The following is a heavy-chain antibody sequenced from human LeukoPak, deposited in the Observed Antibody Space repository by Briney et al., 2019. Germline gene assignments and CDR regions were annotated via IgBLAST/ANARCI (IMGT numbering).Heavy chain of an antibody. CDR2: MNPNSANT. CDR3: ARGPPESSNSDY. J-gene: IGHJ4*02. V-gene: IGHV1-8*01. Sequence: ASVKVSCKASGYTFTSYDINWVRQATGQGLEWMVWMNPNSANTGYAQKFQGRVTMTRNTSISTAYMELSSLRSEDTAVYYCARGPPESSNSDYWGQGTLVTVSS. CDR1: GYTFTSYD. D-gene: IGHD6-13*01.